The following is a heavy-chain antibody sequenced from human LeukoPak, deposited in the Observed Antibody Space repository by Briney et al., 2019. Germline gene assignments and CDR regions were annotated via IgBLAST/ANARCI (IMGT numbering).Heavy chain of an antibody. D-gene: IGHD2-15*01. CDR2: IRYDGSNK. Sequence: ESGGSLRLSCAASGFTFSSYGMHWVRQAPGKGLEWVAFIRYDGSNKYYADSVKGRFTISRDNSKNTLYLQVNSLRADDTAVYYCANSGLNRFEYWGQGALVTVSS. CDR3: ANSGLNRFEY. V-gene: IGHV3-30*02. J-gene: IGHJ4*02. CDR1: GFTFSSYG.